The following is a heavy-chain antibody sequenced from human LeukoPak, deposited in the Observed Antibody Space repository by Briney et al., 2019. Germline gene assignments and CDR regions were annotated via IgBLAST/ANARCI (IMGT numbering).Heavy chain of an antibody. J-gene: IGHJ4*02. V-gene: IGHV3-48*02. CDR3: AKDRGFAATIPINFDY. CDR1: GFTFSSYS. D-gene: IGHD5-12*01. CDR2: ISSSSSTI. Sequence: GGSLRLSCAASGFTFSSYSMNWVRQAPGKGLEWVSYISSSSSTIYYADSVKGRFTISRDNAKNSLYLQMDSLRDEDTAVYYCAKDRGFAATIPINFDYWGQGTLVTVSS.